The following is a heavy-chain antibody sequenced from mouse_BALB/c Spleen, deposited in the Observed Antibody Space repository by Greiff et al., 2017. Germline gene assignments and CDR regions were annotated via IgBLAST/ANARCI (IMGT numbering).Heavy chain of an antibody. J-gene: IGHJ4*01. CDR2: IDPANGNT. CDR1: GFNIKDTY. CDR3: ARSVYYYGSSYYAMDY. D-gene: IGHD1-1*01. Sequence: EVQLQQSGAELVKPGASVKLSCTASGFNIKDTYMHWVKQRPEQGLEWIGRIDPANGNTKYDPKFQGKATITADTSSNTAYLQLSSLTSEDTAVYYCARSVYYYGSSYYAMDYWGQGTSVTVSS. V-gene: IGHV14-3*02.